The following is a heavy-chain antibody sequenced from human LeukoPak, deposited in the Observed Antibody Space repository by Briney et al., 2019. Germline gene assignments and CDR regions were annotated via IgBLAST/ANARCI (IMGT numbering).Heavy chain of an antibody. CDR3: ARDGWFGESDDY. V-gene: IGHV3-21*01. CDR2: ISSSSSYI. CDR1: GFTFSSYS. J-gene: IGHJ4*02. D-gene: IGHD3-10*01. Sequence: GGSLRLSCAASGFTFSSYSMNWVRQAPGKGLEWVSSISSSSSYIYYADSVEGRFTISRDNAKNSLYLQMNSLRAEDTAVYYCARDGWFGESDDYWGQGTLVTVSS.